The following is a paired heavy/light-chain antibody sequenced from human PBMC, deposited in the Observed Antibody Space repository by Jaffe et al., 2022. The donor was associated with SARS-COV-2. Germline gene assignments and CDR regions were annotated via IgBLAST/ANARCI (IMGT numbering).Light chain of an antibody. Sequence: DVQMTQSPSSLSASVGDRVAITCRASQGISNRLAWYQQKPDKAPQSLIYDASNLKSGAPSRFSGSGSDTEFTLTISSLQFEDFATYYCQQYKTYPITFGQGTRLEIK. V-gene: IGKV1D-16*01. CDR2: DAS. CDR1: QGISNR. J-gene: IGKJ5*01. CDR3: QQYKTYPIT.
Heavy chain of an antibody. Sequence: EVQLVESGGGLVQPGGSLRLSCAASGFIFSSYWMSWVRQAPGKGLEWVANVGQDGTQKLYVDSVKGRFTISRDNAEDSLCLQMDSLRAEDTAVYYCARLYCDSSGCITFLDYWGQGTLVTVSP. CDR3: ARLYCDSSGCITFLDY. V-gene: IGHV3-7*03. CDR1: GFIFSSYW. D-gene: IGHD3-22*01. CDR2: VGQDGTQK. J-gene: IGHJ4*02.